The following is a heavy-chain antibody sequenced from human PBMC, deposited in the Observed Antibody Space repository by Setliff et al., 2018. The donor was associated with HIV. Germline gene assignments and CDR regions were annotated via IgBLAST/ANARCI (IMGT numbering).Heavy chain of an antibody. CDR3: AKVDDSSGWYVPRGLNYFDY. CDR2: ISESG. Sequence: PGGSLRLSCAASGFAFSSQAMSWVRQAPGKGLDWVSVISESGYSADSVKGRFTISRDNSKNTLYLQMNSLRAEDTAVYYCAKVDDSSGWYVPRGLNYFDYWGQGTLVTVSS. CDR1: GFAFSSQA. D-gene: IGHD6-19*01. V-gene: IGHV3-23*01. J-gene: IGHJ4*02.